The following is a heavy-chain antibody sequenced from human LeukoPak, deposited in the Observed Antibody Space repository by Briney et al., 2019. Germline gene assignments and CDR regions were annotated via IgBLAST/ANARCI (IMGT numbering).Heavy chain of an antibody. J-gene: IGHJ4*02. CDR2: TSSSGSTI. CDR1: GFTFSDYY. CDR3: ASKDSSSWNDY. D-gene: IGHD6-13*01. V-gene: IGHV3-11*01. Sequence: GGSLRLSCAASGFTFSDYYMSWIRQAPGKGLEWVSYTSSSGSTIYYADSVKGRFTISRDNAKNSLYLQMNSLRAEDTAVYYCASKDSSSWNDYWGQGTLVTVSS.